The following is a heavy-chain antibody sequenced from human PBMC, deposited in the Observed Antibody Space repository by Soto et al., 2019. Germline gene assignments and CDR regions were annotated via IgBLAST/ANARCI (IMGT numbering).Heavy chain of an antibody. CDR2: IYYSGST. CDR1: GGSISSGGYY. D-gene: IGHD6-13*01. V-gene: IGHV4-30-4*01. Sequence: SETLSITCTVSGGSISSGGYYWSWIRQPPGKGLEWIGYIYYSGSTYYNPSLKSRVTISVDTSKNQFSLKLSSVTAADTAVYYFARAGDSSSCQYAYWGQGTLVTVSS. J-gene: IGHJ4*02. CDR3: ARAGDSSSCQYAY.